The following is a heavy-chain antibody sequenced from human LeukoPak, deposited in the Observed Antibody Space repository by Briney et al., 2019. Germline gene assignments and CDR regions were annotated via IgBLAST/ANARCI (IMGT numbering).Heavy chain of an antibody. Sequence: GGSLRLSCAASGYTFSSYSINWVRQAPGKGLGWVSPISVRSNYIYYADSVRGRFRISRDDARDSLYLQMNILRAEDTAVYYCVRLRRNSDTTGFYYYYDFWGQGTLVSVSS. CDR1: GYTFSSYS. CDR3: VRLRRNSDTTGFYYYYDF. J-gene: IGHJ4*02. V-gene: IGHV3-21*01. D-gene: IGHD3-22*01. CDR2: ISVRSNYI.